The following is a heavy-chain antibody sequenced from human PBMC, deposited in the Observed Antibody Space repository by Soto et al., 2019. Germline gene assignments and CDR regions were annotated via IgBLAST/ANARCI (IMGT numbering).Heavy chain of an antibody. D-gene: IGHD3-9*01. J-gene: IGHJ5*02. CDR1: GFTFSSYT. V-gene: IGHV3-21*01. CDR2: ISSSSTSV. CDR3: ASGPYFEILTGYFDP. Sequence: EVRLVESGGGLVKPGGSLRLSCAASGFTFSSYTMNWVRQAPGKGLECVSSISSSSTSVYYADSVKGRFTISRDNAKNSLYLQMHSLRGGDTAGYFCASGPYFEILTGYFDPWGQGTLVTVSS.